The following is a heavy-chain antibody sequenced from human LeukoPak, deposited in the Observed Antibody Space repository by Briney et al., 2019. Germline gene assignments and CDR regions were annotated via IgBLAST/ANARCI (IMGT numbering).Heavy chain of an antibody. D-gene: IGHD3-10*01. J-gene: IGHJ5*02. CDR3: SRAVPLRGVFDP. Sequence: SETLSLTCTVSGGSVSSGSYYWTWIGQPPGKGLEWIGYIYYSGSTNYNPSLKSRVTISGDTSKNQFSLKVSSVTAADTAVYYCSRAVPLRGVFDPWGQGTLVTVSS. CDR1: GGSVSSGSYY. V-gene: IGHV4-61*01. CDR2: IYYSGST.